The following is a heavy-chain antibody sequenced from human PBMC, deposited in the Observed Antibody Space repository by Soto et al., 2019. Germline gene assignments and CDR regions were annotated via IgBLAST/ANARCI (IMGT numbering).Heavy chain of an antibody. CDR3: AKDRSMGYYGSGEGYYFDY. V-gene: IGHV3-30*18. CDR1: GFTFSSYG. J-gene: IGHJ4*02. CDR2: ISYDGSNK. Sequence: QVQLVESGGGVVQPGRSLRLSCAASGFTFSSYGMHWVRQAPGKGLEWVAVISYDGSNKYYADSVKGRFTISRDNSKNTLYLQMNSLRAEDTAVYYCAKDRSMGYYGSGEGYYFDYWGQGTLVTVSS. D-gene: IGHD3-10*01.